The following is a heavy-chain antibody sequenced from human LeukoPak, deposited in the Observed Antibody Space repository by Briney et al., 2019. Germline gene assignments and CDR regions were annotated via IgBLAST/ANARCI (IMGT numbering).Heavy chain of an antibody. V-gene: IGHV4-59*12. CDR2: IYHSGST. J-gene: IGHJ4*02. D-gene: IGHD6-19*01. Sequence: SSETLSLTCTVSGGSISSYYWSWIRQPPGKGLEWIGYIYHSGSTYYNPSLKSRVTISVDRSKNQFSLKLSSVTAADTAVYYCARTVAGTRSFDYWGQGTLVTVSS. CDR3: ARTVAGTRSFDY. CDR1: GGSISSYY.